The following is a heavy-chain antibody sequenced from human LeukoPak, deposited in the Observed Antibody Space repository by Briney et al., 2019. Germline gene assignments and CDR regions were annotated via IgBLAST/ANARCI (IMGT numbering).Heavy chain of an antibody. CDR2: IIPIFGTA. D-gene: IGHD2-2*01. CDR3: ARDSRNIVVVPAAIGVYYFDY. Sequence: ASVKVSCKASGGTFISYAISWVRQAPGQGLEWMGGIIPIFGTANYAQKFQGRVTITADESTSTAYMELSSLRSEDTAVYYCARDSRNIVVVPAAIGVYYFDYWGQGTLVTVSS. CDR1: GGTFISYA. J-gene: IGHJ4*02. V-gene: IGHV1-69*13.